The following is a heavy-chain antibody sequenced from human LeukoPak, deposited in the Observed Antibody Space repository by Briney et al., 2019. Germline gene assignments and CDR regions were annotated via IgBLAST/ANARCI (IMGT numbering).Heavy chain of an antibody. CDR2: ISAYNGNT. CDR1: GYNFTSYG. V-gene: IGHV1-18*01. D-gene: IGHD2-15*01. Sequence: AAAKVSCKASGYNFTSYGFSWLRQPSAQGLEWMGGISAYNGNTNYAQKLQGRVTMTTDTSTSTAYKVLRSLRSDAKAVSYCASDRGVAADYWGPGTLVTVSS. CDR3: ASDRGVAADY. J-gene: IGHJ4*02.